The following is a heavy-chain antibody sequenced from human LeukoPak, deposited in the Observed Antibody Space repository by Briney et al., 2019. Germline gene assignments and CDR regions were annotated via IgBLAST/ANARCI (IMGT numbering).Heavy chain of an antibody. Sequence: SETLSLTCAVYGGSFSNYYWGWIRQPPGKGLEWIGSIYYSGRTYYNPSLKSRVTISVDTSKNQFSLKLSSVTATDTAVYYCARHRVPQLRFFDLNWFDPWGQGTLVTVSS. V-gene: IGHV4-39*01. CDR2: IYYSGRT. D-gene: IGHD3-9*01. CDR1: GGSFSNYY. CDR3: ARHRVPQLRFFDLNWFDP. J-gene: IGHJ5*02.